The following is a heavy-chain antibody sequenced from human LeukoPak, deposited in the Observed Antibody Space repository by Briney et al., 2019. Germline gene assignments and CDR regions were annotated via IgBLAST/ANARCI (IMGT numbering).Heavy chain of an antibody. CDR3: AKDPRIQQWFVRASGSYYGMDV. CDR1: GFTFSSYA. V-gene: IGHV3-23*01. CDR2: ISGSGGST. D-gene: IGHD5-18*01. Sequence: PGASLRLSCAASGFTFSSYAMSWVRQAPGKGLEWVSAISGSGGSTYYADSVKGRFTISRDNSKNTLYLQMNSLRAEDTAVYYCAKDPRIQQWFVRASGSYYGMDVWGQGTTVTVSS. J-gene: IGHJ6*02.